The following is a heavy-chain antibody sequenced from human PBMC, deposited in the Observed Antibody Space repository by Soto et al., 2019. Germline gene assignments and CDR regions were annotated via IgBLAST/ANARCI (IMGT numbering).Heavy chain of an antibody. D-gene: IGHD1-20*01. J-gene: IGHJ4*02. CDR1: GYTFTSYA. CDR3: ARVLRPITGTAPYDY. Sequence: QVQLVQSGAEVKKPGASVKVSCKASGYTFTSYAMHWVRQAPGQRLEWMGWINAGNGNTKYSQKFQGRVTITRDTSASTGYMELSSLRSEDTAVYYCARVLRPITGTAPYDYWGQGTLVTVSS. CDR2: INAGNGNT. V-gene: IGHV1-3*01.